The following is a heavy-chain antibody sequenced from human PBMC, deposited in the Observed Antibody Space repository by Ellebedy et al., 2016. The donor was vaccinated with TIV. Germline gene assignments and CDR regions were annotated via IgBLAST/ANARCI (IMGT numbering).Heavy chain of an antibody. Sequence: GESLKISCAASGFIFSDHYMDWVRQAPGKGLEWVGRIRKKVNGYSTEYAASVKGSFTISRDDSTNSLYLQLNSLNTEDTAVYYCARSGSYATFQSWGQGTLVTVSS. CDR2: IRKKVNGYST. CDR3: ARSGSYATFQS. CDR1: GFIFSDHY. V-gene: IGHV3-72*01. D-gene: IGHD1-26*01. J-gene: IGHJ5*02.